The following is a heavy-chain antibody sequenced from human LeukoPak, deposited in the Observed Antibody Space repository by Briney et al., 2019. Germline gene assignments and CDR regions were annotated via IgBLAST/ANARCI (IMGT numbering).Heavy chain of an antibody. D-gene: IGHD2-21*01. CDR3: ARHAFASPLDI. J-gene: IGHJ4*02. Sequence: KSSETLSLTCTVSGVSISGYYWSWIRQPPGKGLEWIGYIYHTGDSNQNPSLKGRVTVTLDTPKNQVSLKVTSVTAADTAVYYCARHAFASPLDIWGQGTVVTVSS. V-gene: IGHV4-59*08. CDR2: IYHTGDS. CDR1: GVSISGYY.